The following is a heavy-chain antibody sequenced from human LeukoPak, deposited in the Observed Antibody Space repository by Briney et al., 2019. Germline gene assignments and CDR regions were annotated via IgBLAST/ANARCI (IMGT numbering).Heavy chain of an antibody. Sequence: GGSLRLSCAASGFTFSSYAMSWVCQAPGKGLEWVSVIYSGGSTYYADSVKGRFTISRDNSKNTLYLQMNSLRAEDTAVYYCARDRVVAATPGYYYYGMDVWGQGTTVTVSS. CDR1: GFTFSSYA. V-gene: IGHV3-66*01. CDR2: IYSGGST. D-gene: IGHD2-15*01. J-gene: IGHJ6*02. CDR3: ARDRVVAATPGYYYYGMDV.